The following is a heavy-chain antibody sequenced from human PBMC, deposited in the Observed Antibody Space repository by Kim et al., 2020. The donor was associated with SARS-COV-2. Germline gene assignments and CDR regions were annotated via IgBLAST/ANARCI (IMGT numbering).Heavy chain of an antibody. D-gene: IGHD6-13*01. V-gene: IGHV3-48*02. CDR2: ISSSSSTI. J-gene: IGHJ5*02. CDR1: GFTFSSYS. Sequence: GGSLRLSCAASGFTFSSYSMNWVRQAPGKGLEWVSYISSSSSTIYYADSVKGRFTITRDNAKNSPYLQMNSLRDEDTAVYYCAREGIPAAALLPNWFDPWGQGTLVTVSS. CDR3: AREGIPAAALLPNWFDP.